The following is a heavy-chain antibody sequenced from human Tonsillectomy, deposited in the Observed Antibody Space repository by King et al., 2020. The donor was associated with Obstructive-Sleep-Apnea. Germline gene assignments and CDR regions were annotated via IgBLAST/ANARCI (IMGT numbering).Heavy chain of an antibody. CDR2: IIGSGGFT. J-gene: IGHJ4*02. D-gene: IGHD5-12*01. Sequence: VQLVESGGGLVQPGGSLRLSCAASGFTFSSYAMSLVRQAPEKGLQWVSTIIGSGGFTYYADSVKGRLTISRDNSKNTLYLQMNSLRAEDTAVYYCAKSSGYDYADFDYWGQGTLVTVSS. CDR1: GFTFSSYA. V-gene: IGHV3-23*04. CDR3: AKSSGYDYADFDY.